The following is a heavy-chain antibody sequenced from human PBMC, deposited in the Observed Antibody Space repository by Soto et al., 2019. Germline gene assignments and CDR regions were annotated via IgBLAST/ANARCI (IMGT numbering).Heavy chain of an antibody. V-gene: IGHV4-4*02. Sequence: SETLSLTCAVSGDSISSDYWWNWVRQPPGKGPEWIGEIYHSGSTNYNPSLKSRVTISVDKSKNQFSLNLRSVTAADTAVYYCARASYGSGSYLNWFDPWGQGTLVTVSS. J-gene: IGHJ5*02. CDR3: ARASYGSGSYLNWFDP. CDR2: IYHSGST. CDR1: GDSISSDYW. D-gene: IGHD3-10*01.